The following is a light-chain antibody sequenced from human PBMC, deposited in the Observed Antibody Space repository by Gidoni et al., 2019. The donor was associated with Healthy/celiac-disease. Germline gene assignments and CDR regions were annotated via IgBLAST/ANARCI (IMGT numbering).Light chain of an antibody. CDR3: QSADSSGTYRNWV. J-gene: IGLJ3*02. V-gene: IGLV3-25*03. Sequence: SYELTQPPSVSVSPGQTARITCSGDALPKQYAYWYQQKPGQAPVLMIYKDTERPSGIPERFSGSSSGTTVTLTISGVRAEDEADYYCQSADSSGTYRNWVFGGGTKLTVL. CDR2: KDT. CDR1: ALPKQY.